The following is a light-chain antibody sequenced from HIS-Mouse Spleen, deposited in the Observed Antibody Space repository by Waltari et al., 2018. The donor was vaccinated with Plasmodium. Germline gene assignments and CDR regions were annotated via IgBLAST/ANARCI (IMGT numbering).Light chain of an antibody. CDR1: SSDVGSYNL. CDR2: EGS. V-gene: IGLV2-23*01. Sequence: QSALTQPASVSGSPGQSITISCTGTSSDVGSYNLFPWYQRHPGKAPKLMIYEGSKRPSGVSNRFSGSKSGNTASLTISGLQAEDEADYYCCSYAGSSTYVFGTGTKVTVL. J-gene: IGLJ1*01. CDR3: CSYAGSSTYV.